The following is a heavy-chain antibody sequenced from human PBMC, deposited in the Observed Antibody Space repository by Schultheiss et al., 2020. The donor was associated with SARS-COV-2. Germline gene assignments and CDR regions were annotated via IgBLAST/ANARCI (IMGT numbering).Heavy chain of an antibody. Sequence: SETLSLTCTVSGGSISSYYWSWIRQPPGKGLEWIGSIYYSGSTYYNPSLKSRVTISVDTSKNQFSLKLSSVTAADTAVYYCARRSSYGLDYWGQGTLVTVSS. D-gene: IGHD4-17*01. V-gene: IGHV4-59*08. CDR1: GGSISSYY. J-gene: IGHJ4*02. CDR2: IYYSGST. CDR3: ARRSSYGLDY.